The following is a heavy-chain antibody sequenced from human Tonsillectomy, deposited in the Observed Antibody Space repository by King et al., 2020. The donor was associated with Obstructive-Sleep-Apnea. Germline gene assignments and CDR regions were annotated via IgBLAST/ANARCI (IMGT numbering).Heavy chain of an antibody. Sequence: VQLVESGGGVVQPGRSLRLSCAASGFTFSTYGMHWVRQAPGKGLEWVAVISYHGSNKYYADPVKGRFTISRDNSKNKLYLQMNSLRADDTAVYYCAKDQSEVVHPRAMDYWGQGTLVTVSS. CDR3: AKDQSEVVHPRAMDY. D-gene: IGHD2-2*01. CDR1: GFTFSTYG. V-gene: IGHV3-30*18. J-gene: IGHJ4*02. CDR2: ISYHGSNK.